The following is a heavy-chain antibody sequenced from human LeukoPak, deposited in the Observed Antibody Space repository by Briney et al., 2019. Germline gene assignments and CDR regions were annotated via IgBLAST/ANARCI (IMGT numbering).Heavy chain of an antibody. D-gene: IGHD5-12*01. CDR2: ISSSSSYI. Sequence: PGGSLRLSCAASGFTFSSYSMNWVRQAPGKGLEWVSSISSSSSYIYYADSVKGRFTISRDNAKNSLYLQMNSLRAEDTAVYYCARDSRYSGCAAFDYWGQGTLVTASS. CDR3: ARDSRYSGCAAFDY. CDR1: GFTFSSYS. V-gene: IGHV3-21*01. J-gene: IGHJ4*02.